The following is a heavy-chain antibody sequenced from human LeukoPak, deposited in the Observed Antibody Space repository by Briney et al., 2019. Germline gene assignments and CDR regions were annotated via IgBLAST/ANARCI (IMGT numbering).Heavy chain of an antibody. CDR1: DGSISSHY. CDR2: INHSGST. V-gene: IGHV4-34*01. J-gene: IGHJ6*03. D-gene: IGHD2-2*02. Sequence: PSETLSLTCKVSDGSISSHYWSWIRQPPGKGLEWIGEINHSGSTNYNPSLKSRVTISVDTSKNQFSLKPSSVTAADTAVYYCARARRYCSSTSCYRYYYYYYMDVWGKGTTVTVSS. CDR3: ARARRYCSSTSCYRYYYYYYMDV.